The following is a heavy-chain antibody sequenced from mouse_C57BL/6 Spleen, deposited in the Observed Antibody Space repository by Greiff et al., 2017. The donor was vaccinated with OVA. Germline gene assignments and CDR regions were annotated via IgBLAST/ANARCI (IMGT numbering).Heavy chain of an antibody. Sequence: DVKLVESGGGLVKPGGSLKLSCAASGFTFSSYAMSWVRQTPEKRLEWVATISDGGSYTYYPDNVKGRFTISRDNAKNNLYLQMSHLKSEDTAMYYCARDLDYDYYFDYWGQGTTLTVSS. V-gene: IGHV5-4*01. CDR3: ARDLDYDYYFDY. D-gene: IGHD2-4*01. CDR2: ISDGGSYT. J-gene: IGHJ2*01. CDR1: GFTFSSYA.